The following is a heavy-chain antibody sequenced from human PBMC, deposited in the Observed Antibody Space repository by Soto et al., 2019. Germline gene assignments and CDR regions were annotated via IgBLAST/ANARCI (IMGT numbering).Heavy chain of an antibody. CDR2: INSDGSSP. V-gene: IGHV3-74*01. CDR3: ERDRGYDFWSGYSNWFDP. CDR1: GFTFSSYW. J-gene: IGHJ5*02. Sequence: GGSLRLSCAASGFTFSSYWMHWVRQAPGKGLVWVSRINSDGSSPNYADSVKDRFTISRDNAKNTMYLQMNSLSAEETGVYYCERDRGYDFWSGYSNWFDPWGQGTLVTVSS. D-gene: IGHD3-3*01.